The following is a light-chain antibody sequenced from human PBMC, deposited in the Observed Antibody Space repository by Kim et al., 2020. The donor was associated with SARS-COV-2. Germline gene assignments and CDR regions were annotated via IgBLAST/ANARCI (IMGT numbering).Light chain of an antibody. J-gene: IGKJ5*01. Sequence: ASVGDRITITFQASQDIRKDLNWFQQKPGKAPKLLIYGASNLQVGVPSRFSGSGSGTRFVFTISSLQPEDIATYYCQQYGGFPITFGQGTRLEIK. CDR2: GAS. V-gene: IGKV1-33*01. CDR3: QQYGGFPIT. CDR1: QDIRKD.